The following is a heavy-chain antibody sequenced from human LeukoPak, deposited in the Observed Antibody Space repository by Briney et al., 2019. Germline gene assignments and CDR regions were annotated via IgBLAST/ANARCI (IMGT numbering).Heavy chain of an antibody. CDR1: GGSISSNNW. J-gene: IGHJ3*02. D-gene: IGHD2-21*02. Sequence: SGTLSLTCAVSGGSISSNNWWGWVRQPPGKGLEWIGEIYHSGSPNYNPSLKSRVTISVDKSRNHFSLNLSSVTAADTAVYYCARQRRDSDAFDIWGQGTMVTVSS. CDR3: ARQRRDSDAFDI. V-gene: IGHV4-4*02. CDR2: IYHSGSP.